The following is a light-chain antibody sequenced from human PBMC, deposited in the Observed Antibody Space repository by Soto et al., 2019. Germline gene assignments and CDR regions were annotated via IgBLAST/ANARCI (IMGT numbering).Light chain of an antibody. Sequence: DIQMTQSPSTLSASVGDRVTITCRASQSISSMLAWYQQKPWKAPKLLIYDASSLESGVPSRFSGSGSGTEFTRTISSLQPDDFAAYYGQQYNSLWTFGHGTKV. J-gene: IGKJ1*01. V-gene: IGKV1-5*01. CDR1: QSISSM. CDR3: QQYNSLWT. CDR2: DAS.